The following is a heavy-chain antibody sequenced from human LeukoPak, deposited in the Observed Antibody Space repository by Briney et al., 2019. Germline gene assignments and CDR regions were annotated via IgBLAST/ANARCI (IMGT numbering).Heavy chain of an antibody. CDR2: IYYSGST. J-gene: IGHJ5*02. V-gene: IGHV4-59*01. Sequence: SETLSLTCTVSGASISSYYWSWIRQPPGKGLECIGYIYYSGSTNYNPSLKSRVTISVDTSKNQFSLKMSSVNAADTAVYYCARARDGHINNWFDPWGQGTLVTVSS. CDR1: GASISSYY. D-gene: IGHD5-24*01. CDR3: ARARDGHINNWFDP.